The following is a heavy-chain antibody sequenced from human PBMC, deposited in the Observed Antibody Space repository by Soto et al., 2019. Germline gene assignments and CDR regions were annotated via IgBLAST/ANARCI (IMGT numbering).Heavy chain of an antibody. V-gene: IGHV4-59*01. Sequence: PSQTLSLTCTVSGGSISSYYWSWIRQPPGKGLEWIGYIYYSGSTNYNPSLKSRVTISVDTSKNQFSLKLSSVTAADTAVYYCARSWNYFRTNWFDPWGQGTLVTVSS. D-gene: IGHD1-7*01. CDR2: IYYSGST. J-gene: IGHJ5*02. CDR1: GGSISSYY. CDR3: ARSWNYFRTNWFDP.